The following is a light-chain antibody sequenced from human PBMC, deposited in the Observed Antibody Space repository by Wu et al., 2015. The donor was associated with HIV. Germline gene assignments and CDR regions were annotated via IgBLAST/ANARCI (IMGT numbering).Light chain of an antibody. CDR2: AAS. J-gene: IGKJ4*01. V-gene: IGKV1-27*01. CDR3: TKYNSAPLT. CDR1: QGIANS. Sequence: DIQMTQSPSSLSASVGDTVTITCRASQGIANSLAWYQQKPGKVPKLLIYAASTLQSGVPSRFSGSVSGTDFTLTINSLQPEDVASYYCTKYNSAPLTFGGGTKVEI.